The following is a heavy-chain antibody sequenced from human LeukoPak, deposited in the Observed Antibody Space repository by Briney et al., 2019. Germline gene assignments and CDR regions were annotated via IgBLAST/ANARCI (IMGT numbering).Heavy chain of an antibody. D-gene: IGHD6-13*01. Sequence: SETLSLTCTVSGGSISSSSYYWGWIRQPPGKGLEWIGSIYYSGSTYYNPSLKSRVTISVDTSKNQFSLKLSSVTAADTAVYYCARGDSSSYNWFDPWGQGTLVTVS. CDR2: IYYSGST. J-gene: IGHJ5*02. CDR1: GGSISSSSYY. V-gene: IGHV4-39*01. CDR3: ARGDSSSYNWFDP.